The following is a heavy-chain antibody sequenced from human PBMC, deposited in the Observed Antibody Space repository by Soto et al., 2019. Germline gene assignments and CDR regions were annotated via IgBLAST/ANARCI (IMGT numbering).Heavy chain of an antibody. V-gene: IGHV3-30*18. D-gene: IGHD3-22*01. CDR3: AKDTYYYDSSGYYVFDS. J-gene: IGHJ4*02. Sequence: QVQLVESGGGVVQPGRSLRLSCAASGFVFSSYGIHWVRQAPGKGLEGVAGISYDGRNRYYTDSVKGRFTISRDNSMKPXYLQMNSLRAEDTAVYYCAKDTYYYDSSGYYVFDSWGQGTLVTVSS. CDR2: ISYDGRNR. CDR1: GFVFSSYG.